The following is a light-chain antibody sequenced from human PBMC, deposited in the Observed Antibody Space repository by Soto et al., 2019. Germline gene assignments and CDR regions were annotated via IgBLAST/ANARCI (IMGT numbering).Light chain of an antibody. Sequence: QSVLTQPPSVSGAPGQRVTISCTGSSSNIGAGYDVHWYQQLPGTAPKLLIYGNSNRPSGVPDRFSGSKSGTSASLAITGLQAEDEDDYYRQSYDSSLSGSNVVFGGGTKLTVL. V-gene: IGLV1-40*01. CDR3: QSYDSSLSGSNVV. CDR1: SSNIGAGYD. J-gene: IGLJ2*01. CDR2: GNS.